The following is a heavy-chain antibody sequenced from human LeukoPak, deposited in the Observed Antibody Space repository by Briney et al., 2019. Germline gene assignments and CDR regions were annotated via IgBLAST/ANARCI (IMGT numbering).Heavy chain of an antibody. D-gene: IGHD2-2*01. CDR3: AREGRGLGYCSSTSCYGAFDY. Sequence: ASVKVSCKASGYTFTSYAMHWVRQAPGQRLEWMGWINAGNGNTKYSQKFQGRVTITRDTSASTAYMELGSLRSEDTAVYYCAREGRGLGYCSSTSCYGAFDYWGQGTLVTVSS. J-gene: IGHJ4*02. CDR1: GYTFTSYA. V-gene: IGHV1-3*01. CDR2: INAGNGNT.